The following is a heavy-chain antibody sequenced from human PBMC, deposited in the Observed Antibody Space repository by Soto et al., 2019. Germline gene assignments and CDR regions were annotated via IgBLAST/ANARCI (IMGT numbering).Heavy chain of an antibody. CDR3: ARGRGVFCSGGSCHNWFAP. V-gene: IGHV4-31*03. J-gene: IGHJ5*02. CDR2: IYYSGST. D-gene: IGHD2-15*01. Sequence: SETLSLTCTVSGGSISSGANYWSWIRQHPGKGLEWIGSIYYSGSTYYNPSLKSRVTISVDTSQNQLSLRLSSMTAADTAVYFCARGRGVFCSGGSCHNWFAPWGQGTLVTVSS. CDR1: GGSISSGANY.